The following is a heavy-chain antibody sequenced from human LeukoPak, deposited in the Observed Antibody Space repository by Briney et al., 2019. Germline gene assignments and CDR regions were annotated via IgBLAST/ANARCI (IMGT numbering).Heavy chain of an antibody. D-gene: IGHD5-18*01. J-gene: IGHJ4*02. CDR3: ARDHVDRYSYGYCVY. Sequence: GGSLRLSCAASGFTFSSYSMNWVRQAPGKGLEWVSSISSSSSYIYYADLVKGRFTISRDNAKNSLYLQVNSLRAEDTAVYYCARDHVDRYSYGYCVYWGQGTLVTVSS. CDR2: ISSSSSYI. CDR1: GFTFSSYS. V-gene: IGHV3-21*01.